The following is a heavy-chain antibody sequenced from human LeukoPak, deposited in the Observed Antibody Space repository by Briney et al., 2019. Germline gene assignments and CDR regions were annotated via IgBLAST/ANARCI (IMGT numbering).Heavy chain of an antibody. CDR2: ISNNGGST. V-gene: IGHV3-64*01. D-gene: IGHD4-17*01. Sequence: GGSLRLSCAASGFAFSNYAMHWVRQAPGKGLEYVSGISNNGGSTYYGNSVRGRFTISRDNSKNTLYLDMGSLRPEDMGVYYCARDPLHYDMNGDYWGQGTLVTVSS. CDR1: GFAFSNYA. J-gene: IGHJ4*02. CDR3: ARDPLHYDMNGDY.